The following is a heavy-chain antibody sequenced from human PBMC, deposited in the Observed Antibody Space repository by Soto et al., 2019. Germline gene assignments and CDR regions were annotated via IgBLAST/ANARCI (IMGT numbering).Heavy chain of an antibody. CDR3: ARDLGSGYDPGDY. Sequence: QVQLVQSGAEVKKPGSSVKVSCKTSGDIFSGYSISWGRQAPGQGLEWMGGIIPIFGTTNYSQRFHGSVTITADKSTSTVYMELYSLKSEDTAVYYCARDLGSGYDPGDYWGQGTLVTVSS. V-gene: IGHV1-69*14. CDR2: IIPIFGTT. CDR1: GDIFSGYS. D-gene: IGHD5-12*01. J-gene: IGHJ4*02.